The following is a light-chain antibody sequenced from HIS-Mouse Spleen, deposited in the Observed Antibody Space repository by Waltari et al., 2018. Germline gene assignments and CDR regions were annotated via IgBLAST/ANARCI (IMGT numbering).Light chain of an antibody. CDR2: DAS. CDR1: QSVSSY. V-gene: IGKV3-11*01. J-gene: IGKJ1*01. CDR3: QQRSNWPRT. Sequence: EIVLTQSPATLSLSPGERATLSCRASQSVSSYLAWYQQQPGQAPRLLIYDASNRATCIPARFSGSGSGTDFTLTISSLEPEDFAVYYCQQRSNWPRTFGQGTKVEIK.